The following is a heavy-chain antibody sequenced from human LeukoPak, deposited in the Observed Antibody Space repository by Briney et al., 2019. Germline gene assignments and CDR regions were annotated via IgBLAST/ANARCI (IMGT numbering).Heavy chain of an antibody. CDR1: GFTFSSYS. CDR2: ISSSSSTI. CDR3: AGAVAGRGRYYFDY. J-gene: IGHJ4*02. D-gene: IGHD6-19*01. V-gene: IGHV3-48*04. Sequence: PGGSLRLSCAASGFTFSSYSMNWVRQAPGKGLEWVSYISSSSSTIYYADSVKGRFTISRDNAKNSLYLQMNSLRAEDTAVYYCAGAVAGRGRYYFDYWGQGTLVTVSS.